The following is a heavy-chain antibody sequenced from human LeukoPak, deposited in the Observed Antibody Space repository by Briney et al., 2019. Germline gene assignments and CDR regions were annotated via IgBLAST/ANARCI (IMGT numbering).Heavy chain of an antibody. CDR3: ARVGGYDWRLDY. D-gene: IGHD5-12*01. Sequence: GSLRLSCAVSGVTFSSYSMNWVRQAPGKGLEWIGYIYHSGSTNYNPSLKSRVTISVDTSKNQFSLKLSSVTTADTAVYYCARVGGYDWRLDYWGQGTLVTVSS. CDR2: IYHSGST. CDR1: GVTFSSYS. J-gene: IGHJ4*02. V-gene: IGHV4-59*01.